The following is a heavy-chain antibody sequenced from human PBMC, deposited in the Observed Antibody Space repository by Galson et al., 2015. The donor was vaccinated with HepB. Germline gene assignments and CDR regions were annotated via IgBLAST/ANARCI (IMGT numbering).Heavy chain of an antibody. V-gene: IGHV4-34*01. Sequence: ETLSLTCAVYGGSFSGYYWSWIRQPPGKGLEWIGEINHSGSTNYNPSLKSRVTISVDTSKNQFSLKLSSVTAADTAVYYCAREGDSRPSHAFDIWGQGTMVTVSS. CDR3: AREGDSRPSHAFDI. CDR2: INHSGST. CDR1: GGSFSGYY. D-gene: IGHD3-22*01. J-gene: IGHJ3*02.